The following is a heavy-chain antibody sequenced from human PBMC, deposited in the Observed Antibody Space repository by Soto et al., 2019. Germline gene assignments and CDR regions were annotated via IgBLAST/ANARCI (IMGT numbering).Heavy chain of an antibody. V-gene: IGHV4-34*01. CDR2: INHSGST. CDR3: ASGFGVWAY. Sequence: PSETLSLTCAVYGGSFSGYYWSWIRQPPGKGLEWIGEINHSGSTNYNPSLKSRVTISVDTSKNQFSLKLSSVTAADTAVYYCASGFGVWAYWGQGTLVTVSS. J-gene: IGHJ4*02. CDR1: GGSFSGYY. D-gene: IGHD2-8*01.